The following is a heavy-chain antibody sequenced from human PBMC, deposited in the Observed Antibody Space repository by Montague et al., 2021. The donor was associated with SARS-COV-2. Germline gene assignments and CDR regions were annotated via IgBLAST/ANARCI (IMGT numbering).Heavy chain of an antibody. V-gene: IGHV4-59*01. D-gene: IGHD2-21*01. CDR1: FGSITTYY. CDR2: IFYNGST. J-gene: IGHJ5*01. Sequence: SETRSLTCTVSFGSITTYYWSWIRQPAGKGLECIGFIFYNGSTNYNPSLKRRVSMSLDTSRNQFSLKLSSVTAADTAVYYCARQDAWAYCAEECYRGWFDCWGQGTLVTVSS. CDR3: ARQDAWAYCAEECYRGWFDC.